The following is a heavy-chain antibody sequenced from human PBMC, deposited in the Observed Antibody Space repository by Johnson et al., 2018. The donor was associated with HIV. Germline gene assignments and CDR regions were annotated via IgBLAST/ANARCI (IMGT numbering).Heavy chain of an antibody. J-gene: IGHJ3*02. Sequence: VHLVESGGGVVQPGRSLRLSCAASGFTFSSYWMSWVRQAPGKGLEWVANIKQDGSEKYYVDSVKGRFTISRDNAKNSLYLQMNSLRAEDTAVYYCARDLTEYSSAWYGKDAFDIWGQGTMVTVSS. CDR2: IKQDGSEK. CDR1: GFTFSSYW. CDR3: ARDLTEYSSAWYGKDAFDI. V-gene: IGHV3-7*05. D-gene: IGHD6-19*01.